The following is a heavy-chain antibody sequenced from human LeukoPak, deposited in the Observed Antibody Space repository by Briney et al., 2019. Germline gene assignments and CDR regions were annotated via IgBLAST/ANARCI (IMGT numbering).Heavy chain of an antibody. J-gene: IGHJ4*02. V-gene: IGHV1-2*02. D-gene: IGHD6-13*01. CDR2: LRGDNGDT. CDR1: GYMVSDYY. CDR3: ARVRGSSCDY. Sequence: ASVTVSCKTSGYMVSDYYMHWVRQAPGQGLEWMGWLRGDNGDTDSPQKFKGRVTMTRDTATNTAYMQLSRLTYDDTAMYFCARVRGSSCDYWGQGSLATVSS.